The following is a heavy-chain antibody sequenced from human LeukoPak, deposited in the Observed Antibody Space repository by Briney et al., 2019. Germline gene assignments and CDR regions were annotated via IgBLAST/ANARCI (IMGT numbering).Heavy chain of an antibody. Sequence: PGGPLTLSCTVSGRSFCHYDLMGLPRAPGEALELFLVIYGSGGNTYYADPVKGRFTISRDNSKNTLYMQMNSLRAEDTAVYYCAKAPTPVVAATLFHHWGQGTLVTVS. CDR3: AKAPTPVVAATLFHH. V-gene: IGHV3-23*01. CDR1: GRSFCHYD. J-gene: IGHJ1*01. CDR2: IYGSGGNT. D-gene: IGHD2-15*01.